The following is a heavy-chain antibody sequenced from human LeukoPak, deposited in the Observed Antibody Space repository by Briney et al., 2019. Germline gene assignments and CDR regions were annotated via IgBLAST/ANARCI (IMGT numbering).Heavy chain of an antibody. CDR2: LHADGNEK. CDR1: GFSLSGYW. Sequence: GGSLRLSCAASGFSLSGYWMSWVRQAPGKGLGWVARLHADGNEKNFVGSVQGRFTVSRDNAKNSLYLQMNSLRVEDTAVYYCARGGYSFDYLGQGTLVTVSS. D-gene: IGHD5-12*01. V-gene: IGHV3-7*01. J-gene: IGHJ4*02. CDR3: ARGGYSFDY.